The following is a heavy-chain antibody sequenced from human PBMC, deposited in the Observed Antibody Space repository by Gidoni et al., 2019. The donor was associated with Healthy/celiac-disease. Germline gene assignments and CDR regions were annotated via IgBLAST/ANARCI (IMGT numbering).Heavy chain of an antibody. CDR3: ATGSQWLVQGYYYYGMDV. CDR1: GYTITELS. J-gene: IGHJ6*02. Sequence: QVQLVQSGAEVKKPGASVKVSCKVSGYTITELSLHWVLQAPGKVLEWMGGFDPEDGETIYAQKFQGRVTMTEDTSTDTAYLELIRLRSEDTAVYYCATGSQWLVQGYYYYGMDVWGQGTTVTVSS. V-gene: IGHV1-24*01. CDR2: FDPEDGET. D-gene: IGHD6-19*01.